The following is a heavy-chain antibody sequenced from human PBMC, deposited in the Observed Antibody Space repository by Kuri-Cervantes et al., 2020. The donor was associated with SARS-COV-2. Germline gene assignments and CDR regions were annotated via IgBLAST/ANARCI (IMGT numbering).Heavy chain of an antibody. J-gene: IGHJ4*02. D-gene: IGHD3-22*01. Sequence: KVSRKGSGYSFTSYWLGWGRQMPGKGLEWMGIIYPGDSDTRYSPSFQGQVTVSADKSISTAYLQWSSLKASDTAMYYCARLSTMIAGIDYWGQGTLVTVSS. V-gene: IGHV5-51*01. CDR2: IYPGDSDT. CDR1: GYSFTSYW. CDR3: ARLSTMIAGIDY.